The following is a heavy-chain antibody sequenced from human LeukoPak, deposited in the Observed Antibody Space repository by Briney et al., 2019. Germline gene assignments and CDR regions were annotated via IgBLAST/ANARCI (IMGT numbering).Heavy chain of an antibody. V-gene: IGHV1-18*01. CDR3: ASYIVATIKMAPFDY. CDR2: ISAYNGNT. CDR1: GYTFTSYG. Sequence: ASVKVSCKASGYTFTSYGISWVRQAPGQGLEWMGWISAYNGNTNYAQKLQGRVTMTTDTSTSTAYMELRSLRSDDTAVYYCASYIVATIKMAPFDYWGQGTLVTVSS. D-gene: IGHD5-12*01. J-gene: IGHJ4*02.